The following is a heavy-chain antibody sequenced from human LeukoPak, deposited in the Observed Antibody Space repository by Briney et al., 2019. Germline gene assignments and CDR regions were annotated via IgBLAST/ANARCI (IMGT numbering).Heavy chain of an antibody. Sequence: PGRSLRLSCAASGFTFSSYSMDWVRQAPGKGLEWVSSISSSSSYIYSADSVKGRFTISRDNAKNSLYLQMNSLRAEDTAVYYCARDLSGYHSLFDYWGQGTLVTVSS. V-gene: IGHV3-21*01. CDR2: ISSSSSYI. D-gene: IGHD3-9*01. CDR3: ARDLSGYHSLFDY. J-gene: IGHJ4*02. CDR1: GFTFSSYS.